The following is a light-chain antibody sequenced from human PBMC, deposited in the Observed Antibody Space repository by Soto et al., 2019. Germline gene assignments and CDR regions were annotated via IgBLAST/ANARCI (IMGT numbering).Light chain of an antibody. CDR3: SSYTSSSTYV. CDR2: DVS. Sequence: QSALTKPASVTGSPGQSITISYNGTSSDVGGYNYVSWYQQHPGKAPKLMNYDVSNRPSGVSNRFSGSKSGNTASLTISGLQAEDEADYYCSSYTSSSTYVFGTGTKVTVL. J-gene: IGLJ1*01. V-gene: IGLV2-14*01. CDR1: SSDVGGYNY.